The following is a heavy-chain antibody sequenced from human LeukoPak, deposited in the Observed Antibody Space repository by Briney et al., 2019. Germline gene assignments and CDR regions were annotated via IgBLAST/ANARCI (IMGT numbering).Heavy chain of an antibody. CDR3: GSRDWLSQYFQH. V-gene: IGHV4-59*01. CDR2: IYYSGST. D-gene: IGHD3-9*01. J-gene: IGHJ1*01. CDR1: GGSISSYY. Sequence: SETLSLTCTVSGGSISSYYWSWIRQPPGKGLEWIGYIYYSGSTNYNPSLKSRVTISVDTSKNQFSLKLSSVTAADTAVYYCGSRDWLSQYFQHWGQGTLVTVSS.